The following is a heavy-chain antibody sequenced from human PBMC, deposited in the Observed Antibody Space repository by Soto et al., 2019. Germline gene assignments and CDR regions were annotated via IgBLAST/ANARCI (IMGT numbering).Heavy chain of an antibody. J-gene: IGHJ4*02. CDR3: ARGIAVGLLYFDY. V-gene: IGHV4-4*02. CDR1: GGSISSSNW. D-gene: IGHD6-19*01. CDR2: IYHSGST. Sequence: SETLSLTCAVSGGSISSSNWWSWVRQPPGKGLEWIGEIYHSGSTNYNPSLKSRVTISVDKSKNQFSLKLSSVTAADTAVYYCARGIAVGLLYFDYWGQGTLVTVSS.